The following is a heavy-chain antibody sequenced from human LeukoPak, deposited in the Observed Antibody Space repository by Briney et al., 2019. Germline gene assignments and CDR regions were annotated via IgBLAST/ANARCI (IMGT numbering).Heavy chain of an antibody. Sequence: SQTLSLTCAISGDSVTSNSAAWNWIRQSPSRGLEWLGRTYYRSKWYDDYAVSVKSRITINPDTSKNQFSLQLNSVTPEDTVVYYCARSIYDSSGYYDYWGQGALVTVSS. CDR3: ARSIYDSSGYYDY. J-gene: IGHJ4*02. V-gene: IGHV6-1*01. CDR2: TYYRSKWYD. CDR1: GDSVTSNSAA. D-gene: IGHD3-22*01.